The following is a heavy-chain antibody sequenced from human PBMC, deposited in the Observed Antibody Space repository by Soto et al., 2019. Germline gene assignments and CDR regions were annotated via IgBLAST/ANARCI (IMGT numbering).Heavy chain of an antibody. Sequence: GGPPRLSSTAAGLPFSTHWRHWVRQAPGKGLVWVSRINREGSSTSYAESVKGRFTISRDNAKNTLYLQMNSLRADDSAVYYCAKAWEVNWFDPWGQGTLVTVSS. D-gene: IGHD1-26*01. CDR3: AKAWEVNWFDP. V-gene: IGHV3-74*01. CDR1: GLPFSTHW. J-gene: IGHJ5*02. CDR2: INREGSST.